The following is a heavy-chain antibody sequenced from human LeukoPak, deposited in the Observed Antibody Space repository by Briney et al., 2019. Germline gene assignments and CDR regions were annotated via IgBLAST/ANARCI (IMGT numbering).Heavy chain of an antibody. V-gene: IGHV3-21*01. Sequence: GGSLRLSCAASGFTFSSYSMNWVRQAPGKGLEWVSSISSSSSNIYYADSVKGRFTISRDNAKNSLYLQMNSLRVEDTAVYYCARCTTGRTFGSLREIKRSREIDYWGQGTLVTVSP. D-gene: IGHD1-1*01. CDR3: ARCTTGRTFGSLREIKRSREIDY. J-gene: IGHJ4*02. CDR2: ISSSSSNI. CDR1: GFTFSSYS.